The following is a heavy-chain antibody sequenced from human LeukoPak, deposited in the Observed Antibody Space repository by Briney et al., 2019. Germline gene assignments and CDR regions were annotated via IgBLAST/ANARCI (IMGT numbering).Heavy chain of an antibody. V-gene: IGHV3-23*01. J-gene: IGHJ4*02. D-gene: IGHD3-10*01. CDR3: ARAGSGNSPWDY. CDR2: ISGSGGSS. Sequence: GGSLRLSCAASGFTFSSYAINWVRQAPGKGLEWVSAISGSGGSSYYANSVKGRFTVSRDNSKNTLYLQMNSLRAEDTAVYYCARAGSGNSPWDYWGQGTLVTVSS. CDR1: GFTFSSYA.